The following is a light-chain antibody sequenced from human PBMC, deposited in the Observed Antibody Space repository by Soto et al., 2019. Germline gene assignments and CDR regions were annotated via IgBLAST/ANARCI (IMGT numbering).Light chain of an antibody. CDR1: QSISSSY. J-gene: IGKJ2*01. CDR3: QQYDGSPPYT. V-gene: IGKV3-20*01. Sequence: VLTQSPGTLSLSPGERAAISCRASQSISSSYLAWYQHKPGQAPRLLIYGASSRATGIPHRFGGSGSGSDFTPTTSRLEAEDCGVYYCQQYDGSPPYTFGQGTRLEIK. CDR2: GAS.